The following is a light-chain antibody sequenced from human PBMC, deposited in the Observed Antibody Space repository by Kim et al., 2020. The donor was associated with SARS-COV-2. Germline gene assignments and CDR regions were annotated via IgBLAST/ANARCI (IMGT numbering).Light chain of an antibody. J-gene: IGLJ2*01. CDR2: QDS. V-gene: IGLV3-1*01. CDR3: QAWDSSTVV. CDR1: KLGDKY. Sequence: SVSPGQKARITCSGDKLGDKYAYWYQQRPGQSPVLVIYQDSKRPSGIPERFSGSNSGNTATLTISGTQAMDEADYYCQAWDSSTVVFGGGTQLTVL.